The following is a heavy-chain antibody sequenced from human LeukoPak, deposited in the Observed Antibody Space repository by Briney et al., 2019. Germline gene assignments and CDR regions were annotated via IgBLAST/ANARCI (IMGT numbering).Heavy chain of an antibody. V-gene: IGHV4-61*02. Sequence: SETLSLTCTVSGGSISSGSYYWSWIRQPAGKGLEWIGRIYIRGSTNYNPSLKSRVTISVDTSKNQFSLKLSSVTAADTAVYYCARIVASYDFYFHMDVWDKGTTVTVSS. J-gene: IGHJ6*03. D-gene: IGHD3-22*01. CDR1: GGSISSGSYY. CDR2: IYIRGST. CDR3: ARIVASYDFYFHMDV.